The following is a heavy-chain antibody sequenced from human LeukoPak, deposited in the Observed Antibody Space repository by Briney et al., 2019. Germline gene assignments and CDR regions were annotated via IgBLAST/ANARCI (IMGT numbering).Heavy chain of an antibody. CDR2: IYPGDSDT. J-gene: IGHJ4*02. CDR3: ARPQYYDFWSGYYY. D-gene: IGHD3-3*01. Sequence: GESLTISRXGSGYSFTSYWIGWVRQMPGKGLEGMGIIYPGDSDTKYSPSLQGQVTISADKSISTAYLQWSSLKASDTAMYYCARPQYYDFWSGYYYWGQGTLVTVSS. CDR1: GYSFTSYW. V-gene: IGHV5-51*01.